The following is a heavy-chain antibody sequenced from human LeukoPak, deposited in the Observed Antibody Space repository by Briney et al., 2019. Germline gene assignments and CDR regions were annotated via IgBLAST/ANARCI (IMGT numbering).Heavy chain of an antibody. CDR2: ISSSSSTI. CDR1: GYSISSGYY. Sequence: LSLTCTVSGYSISSGYYWGWIRQPPGKGLEWVSYISSSSSTIYYADSVKGRFTISRDNSKNTLYLQMNSLRAEDTAVYYCARDGWFGELPNPSHFDYWGQGTLVTVSS. D-gene: IGHD3-10*01. V-gene: IGHV3-11*04. CDR3: ARDGWFGELPNPSHFDY. J-gene: IGHJ4*02.